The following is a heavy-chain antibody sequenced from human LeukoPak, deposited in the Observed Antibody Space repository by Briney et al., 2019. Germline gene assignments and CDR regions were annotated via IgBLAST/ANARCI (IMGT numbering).Heavy chain of an antibody. Sequence: GGSLRLSCEASGFTFRSYWMHWVRQAPGKGLVWVSRINGDGSSTSYADSVKGRFTISRDNAKNTLYLQMNSLRAEDSAVYYCAELGITMIGGVWGKGTTVTISS. CDR2: INGDGSST. CDR1: GFTFRSYW. V-gene: IGHV3-74*01. J-gene: IGHJ6*04. CDR3: AELGITMIGGV. D-gene: IGHD3-10*02.